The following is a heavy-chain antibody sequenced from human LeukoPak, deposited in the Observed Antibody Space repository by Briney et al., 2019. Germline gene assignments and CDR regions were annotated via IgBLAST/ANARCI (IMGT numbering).Heavy chain of an antibody. D-gene: IGHD3-10*01. CDR1: GFTVSSNY. V-gene: IGHV3-30*02. CDR3: AKDSAAPISITMVRGRWYFDY. Sequence: PGGSLRLSCAASGFTVSSNYMSWVRQAPGKGLEWVAFIRYDGSNKYHADSVKGRFTISRDNSKNTMYLQMNSLRAEDTAVYYCAKDSAAPISITMVRGRWYFDYWGQGTLVTVSS. J-gene: IGHJ4*02. CDR2: IRYDGSNK.